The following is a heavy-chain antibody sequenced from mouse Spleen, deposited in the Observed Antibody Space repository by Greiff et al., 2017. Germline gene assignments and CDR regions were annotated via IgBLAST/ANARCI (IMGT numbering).Heavy chain of an antibody. V-gene: IGHV5-9-2*01. D-gene: IGHD3-1*01. Sequence: EVMLVESGGGLVKPGGSLKLSCAASGFTFSSYGMSWVRQTPEKRLEWVATISGGGSYTYYPDSVKGRFTISRDNAKNNLYLQMSSLRSEDTALYYCASGGYVGLAYWGQGTLVTVSA. CDR3: ASGGYVGLAY. J-gene: IGHJ3*01. CDR1: GFTFSSYG. CDR2: ISGGGSYT.